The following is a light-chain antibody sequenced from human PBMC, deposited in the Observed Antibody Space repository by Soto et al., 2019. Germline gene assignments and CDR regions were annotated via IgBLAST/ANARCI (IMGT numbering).Light chain of an antibody. CDR1: QSVSSN. Sequence: EIVMTQSPATLSVSPGEGVTLSCRASQSVSSNLAWYQQRPGQAPRLLIHGASSRATGIPDRFSGSGSGTEFTLTISGLQSEDFATYYCQQYYSFPPTFGQGTKVDTK. CDR3: QQYYSFPPT. J-gene: IGKJ1*01. CDR2: GAS. V-gene: IGKV3D-15*01.